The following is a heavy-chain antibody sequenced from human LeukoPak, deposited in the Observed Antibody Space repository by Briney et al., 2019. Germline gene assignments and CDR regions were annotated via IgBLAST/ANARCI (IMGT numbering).Heavy chain of an antibody. CDR3: ARGFSFLRHIVVVTATQHAFDI. J-gene: IGHJ3*02. CDR2: IYYSGST. CDR1: GGSISSSSYY. D-gene: IGHD2-21*02. V-gene: IGHV4-39*07. Sequence: PSETLSLTCTVSGGSISSSSYYWGWIRQPPGKGLEWIGSIYYSGSTYYNPSLKSRVTISVDTSKNQFSLKLSSVTAADTAVYYCARGFSFLRHIVVVTATQHAFDIWGQGTMVTVSS.